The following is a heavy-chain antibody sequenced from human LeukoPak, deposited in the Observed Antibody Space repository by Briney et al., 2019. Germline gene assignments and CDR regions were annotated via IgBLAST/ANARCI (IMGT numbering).Heavy chain of an antibody. J-gene: IGHJ4*02. CDR3: AKEGYCGGDCYREFDY. D-gene: IGHD2-21*02. Sequence: GGSLRLSCAASGFTFSSYAMSWVRQPPGKGREWVAGISGSGGSTYYADSVKGRFTISRDNSKNTLYLQMNSLRAEDTAVYYCAKEGYCGGDCYREFDYWGQGTLVTVSS. V-gene: IGHV3-23*01. CDR1: GFTFSSYA. CDR2: ISGSGGST.